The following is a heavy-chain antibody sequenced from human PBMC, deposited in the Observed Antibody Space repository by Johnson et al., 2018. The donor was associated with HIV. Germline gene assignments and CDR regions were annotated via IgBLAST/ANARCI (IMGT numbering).Heavy chain of an antibody. V-gene: IGHV3-30-3*01. D-gene: IGHD3-16*01. CDR2: ISYDGSNK. CDR3: TTGFGPAYEI. J-gene: IGHJ3*02. Sequence: VQLVESGGGVVQPGRSLRLSCAASGFTFSSYAMHWVRQAPGKGLEWVAVISYDGSNKYYADSVKGRFTISRDNSKNTLYLQMNSLRAEDTAVYYCTTGFGPAYEIWVQGTMVTVSS. CDR1: GFTFSSYA.